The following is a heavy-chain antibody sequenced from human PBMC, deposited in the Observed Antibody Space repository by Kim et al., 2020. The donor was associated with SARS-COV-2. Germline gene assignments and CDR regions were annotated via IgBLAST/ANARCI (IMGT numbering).Heavy chain of an antibody. V-gene: IGHV3-30*18. D-gene: IGHD6-13*01. CDR1: GFTFSSYG. J-gene: IGHJ3*02. CDR3: AKDPGGYSSNYAFDI. Sequence: GGSLRLSCAASGFTFSSYGMHWVRQAPGKGLEWVAVISYDGSNKYYADSVKGRFTISRDNSKNTLYLQMNSLRAEDTAVYYCAKDPGGYSSNYAFDIWGQGTMVTVSS. CDR2: ISYDGSNK.